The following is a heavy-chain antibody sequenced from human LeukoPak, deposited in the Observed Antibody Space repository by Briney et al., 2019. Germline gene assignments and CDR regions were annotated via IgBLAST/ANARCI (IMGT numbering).Heavy chain of an antibody. V-gene: IGHV4-61*02. CDR2: IYTSGST. CDR1: GGSISSGNYY. D-gene: IGHD2-15*01. Sequence: SQTLSLTCTVSGGSISSGNYYRSWIRQPAGKGLEWIGRIYTSGSTNYNPSLKSRVTISVDTSKNQFSLKLSSVTAADTAVYYCARDGVAFDYWGQGTLVTVSS. CDR3: ARDGVAFDY. J-gene: IGHJ4*02.